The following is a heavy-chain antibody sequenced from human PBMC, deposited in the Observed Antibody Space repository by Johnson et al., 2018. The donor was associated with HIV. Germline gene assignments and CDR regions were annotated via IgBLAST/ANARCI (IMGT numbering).Heavy chain of an antibody. CDR2: VGHDGGIY. CDR3: ARGWVGATLRAFDI. J-gene: IGHJ3*02. CDR1: GFTFSSYA. Sequence: QVQLVESGGGVVQPGRSLRLSCVASGFTFSSYAMHWVRQAPGKGLEWVAHVGHDGGIYPYAESVKGRFTVYRDNSKNTLYLQMNSLRAEDTALYYCARGWVGATLRAFDIWGQGTMVTVSS. V-gene: IGHV3-30-3*01. D-gene: IGHD1-26*01.